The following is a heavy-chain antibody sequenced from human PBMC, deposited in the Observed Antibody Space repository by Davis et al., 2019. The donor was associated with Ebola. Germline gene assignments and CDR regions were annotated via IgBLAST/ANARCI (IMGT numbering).Heavy chain of an antibody. J-gene: IGHJ4*02. CDR3: ARPSIAAAGPYYFDY. D-gene: IGHD6-13*01. V-gene: IGHV4-34*01. Sequence: PGGSLRLSCAVYGGSFSGYYWSWIRQPPGKGLEWIGEINHSGSTNYNPSLKSRVTISVDTSKNQFSLKLSSVTAADTAVYYCARPSIAAAGPYYFDYWGQGTLVTVSS. CDR2: INHSGST. CDR1: GGSFSGYY.